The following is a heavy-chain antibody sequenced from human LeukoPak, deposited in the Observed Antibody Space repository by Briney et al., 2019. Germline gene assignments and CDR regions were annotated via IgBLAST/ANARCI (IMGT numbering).Heavy chain of an antibody. J-gene: IGHJ4*02. CDR3: AKDGWLESGRTPFYFDS. D-gene: IGHD3-10*01. CDR1: GFTFNKYS. V-gene: IGHV3-48*01. CDR2: ISGTSRTI. Sequence: PGGSLTLSCVASGFTFNKYSMNWLRQAPGKGLQWLSYISGTSRTIYYAVSVKGRFAIYRHNARNSLYLQMSSLRVEDTAVYYCAKDGWLESGRTPFYFDSWGQGTLVTVSS.